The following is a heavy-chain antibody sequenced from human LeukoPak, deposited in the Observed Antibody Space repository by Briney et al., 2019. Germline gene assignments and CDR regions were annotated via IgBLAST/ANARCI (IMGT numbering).Heavy chain of an antibody. V-gene: IGHV3-23*01. CDR3: AKESLVVIESYFDN. D-gene: IGHD3-22*01. CDR1: GFSFSDYA. J-gene: IGHJ4*02. Sequence: PGGSLRLSCLVSGFSFSDYAMSWVRRAPGKGLEWVSAITGSGQTKYYTDSVKGRFTMSRDNSKNTLYLQMNSLRDEDTAEYLCAKESLVVIESYFDNWGQGTLVLVSS. CDR2: ITGSGQTK.